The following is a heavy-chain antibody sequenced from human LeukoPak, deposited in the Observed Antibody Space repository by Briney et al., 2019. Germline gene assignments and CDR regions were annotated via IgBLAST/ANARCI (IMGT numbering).Heavy chain of an antibody. CDR1: GGSIGNYY. Sequence: KPSETLSLMCTVSGGSIGNYYWSWIRQPPGKGLEWIAYIDYSGSTRYNPSLQSRVTISVDTSKNQFSLRLNSVTAADSAVYYCARAALGFCSGGTCPYYFDHWGQGTLVTVSS. CDR3: ARAALGFCSGGTCPYYFDH. CDR2: IDYSGST. J-gene: IGHJ4*02. V-gene: IGHV4-59*01. D-gene: IGHD2-15*01.